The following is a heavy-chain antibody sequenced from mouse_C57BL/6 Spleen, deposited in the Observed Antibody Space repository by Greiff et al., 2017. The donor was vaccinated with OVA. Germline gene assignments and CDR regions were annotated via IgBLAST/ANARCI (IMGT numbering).Heavy chain of an antibody. D-gene: IGHD2-2*01. CDR3: AREGLPFAY. Sequence: VQLQQSGAELVRPGTSVKLSCKASGYTFTSYWMHWVKQRPGQGLEWIGVIDPSDSYTNYNQKFKGKATLTVDTSSSTAYMQLSSLTSEDSAVYYCAREGLPFAYWGQGTLVTVSA. V-gene: IGHV1-59*01. CDR2: IDPSDSYT. CDR1: GYTFTSYW. J-gene: IGHJ3*01.